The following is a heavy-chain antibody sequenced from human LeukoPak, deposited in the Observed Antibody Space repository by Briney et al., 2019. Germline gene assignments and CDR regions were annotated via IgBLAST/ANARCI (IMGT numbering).Heavy chain of an antibody. CDR2: IYHSGST. Sequence: SQTLSLTCTVSGGSISSGGYYWSWIRQPPGKGLEWIGYIYHSGSTYYNPSLKSRVTISVDRSKNQFSLKLSSVTAADTAVYYCARGNEELLTFDYWGQGTLVTVSS. D-gene: IGHD1-26*01. CDR1: GGSISSGGYY. CDR3: ARGNEELLTFDY. J-gene: IGHJ4*02. V-gene: IGHV4-30-2*01.